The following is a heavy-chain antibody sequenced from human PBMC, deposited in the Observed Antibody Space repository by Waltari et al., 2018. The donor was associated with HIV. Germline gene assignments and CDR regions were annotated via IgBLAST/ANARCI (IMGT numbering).Heavy chain of an antibody. CDR1: GYTFTSYD. V-gene: IGHV1-8*01. Sequence: QEQLVQSGAEVKKPGASVKVSCQASGYTFTSYDINWVRQATGQGLEWLGWMNPNSGNTGYAQRFQGRVTMTRNTSISTAYMELSSLRSEDTAVYFCARGPQDYPKYYFDYWGQGTLVTVSS. CDR3: ARGPQDYPKYYFDY. J-gene: IGHJ4*02. CDR2: MNPNSGNT. D-gene: IGHD4-17*01.